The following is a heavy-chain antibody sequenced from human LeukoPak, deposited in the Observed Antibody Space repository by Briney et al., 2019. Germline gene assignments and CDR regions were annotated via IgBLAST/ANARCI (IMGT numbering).Heavy chain of an antibody. CDR2: IYTSGST. Sequence: PSETLSLTCTVSGGSISSYYWSWIRQPAGKGLEWIGRIYTSGSTNYNPSLKSRVTMSVDTSKNQFSLKLSSVTAADTAVYYCARAEPPYHGDYSWAFDIWGQGTMVTVSS. J-gene: IGHJ3*02. D-gene: IGHD4-17*01. V-gene: IGHV4-4*07. CDR1: GGSISSYY. CDR3: ARAEPPYHGDYSWAFDI.